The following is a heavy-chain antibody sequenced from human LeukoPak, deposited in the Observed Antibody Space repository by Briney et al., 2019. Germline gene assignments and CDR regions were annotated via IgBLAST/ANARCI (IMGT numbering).Heavy chain of an antibody. CDR2: IYPSDSDA. J-gene: IGHJ4*02. Sequence: GESLKIPCKASGYRFTSYWIGWVRQMPGKGLEWVGIIYPSDSDARYSPSFQGQVTISADKSINTAYLQWSSLKASDTAMYYCARRNYDILTGYYNDYFDYWGQGTLVTVSS. CDR1: GYRFTSYW. V-gene: IGHV5-51*01. D-gene: IGHD3-9*01. CDR3: ARRNYDILTGYYNDYFDY.